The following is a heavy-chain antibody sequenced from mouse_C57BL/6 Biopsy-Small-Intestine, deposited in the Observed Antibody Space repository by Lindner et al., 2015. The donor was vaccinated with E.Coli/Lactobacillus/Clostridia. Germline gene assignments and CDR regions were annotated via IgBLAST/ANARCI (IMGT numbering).Heavy chain of an antibody. CDR1: GYTFTAYY. CDR2: INPNSGGT. CDR3: ARFSLDCSSTSCYYGY. Sequence: SVKVSCKASGYTFTAYYMHWVRQAPGQGLELMGWINPNSGGTNYAQKFQGRVTMTRDTSISTAYMELSRLRSDDTAVYYCARFSLDCSSTSCYYGYWGQGTLVTVSS. V-gene: IGHV1-18*01. D-gene: IGHD1-1*01. J-gene: IGHJ4*01.